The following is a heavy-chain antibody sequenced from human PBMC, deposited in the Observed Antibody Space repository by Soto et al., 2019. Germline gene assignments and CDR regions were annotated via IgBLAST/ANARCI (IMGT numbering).Heavy chain of an antibody. Sequence: SVKASCKASGGTFSSYAISWVRQAPGQGLEWMGGIIPIFGTANYAQKFQGRVTITADESTSTAYMELSSLRSEDTAVYYCASFAPSGSYHYYFDYWGQGTLVTVSS. D-gene: IGHD1-26*01. CDR2: IIPIFGTA. CDR1: GGTFSSYA. J-gene: IGHJ4*02. V-gene: IGHV1-69*01. CDR3: ASFAPSGSYHYYFDY.